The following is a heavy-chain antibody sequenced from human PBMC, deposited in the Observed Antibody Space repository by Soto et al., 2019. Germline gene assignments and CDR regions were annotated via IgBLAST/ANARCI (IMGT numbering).Heavy chain of an antibody. CDR3: ARVGHITNYGMAV. D-gene: IGHD1-26*01. CDR2: IIPFFGTS. Sequence: QVQLVQSGAEVKKPGSSVKVSCGASGGTFSSYPINWVRQAPGQGLEWMGGIIPFFGTSNYAQKFQGRVTITADESTSTAYVELRSLRSEDTAGYYCARVGHITNYGMAVWGQGTTVTVSS. CDR1: GGTFSSYP. V-gene: IGHV1-69*01. J-gene: IGHJ6*02.